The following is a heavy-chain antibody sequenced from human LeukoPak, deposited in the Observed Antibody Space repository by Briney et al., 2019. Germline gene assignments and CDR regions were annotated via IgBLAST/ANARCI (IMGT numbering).Heavy chain of an antibody. CDR3: AGIEVNSPRLDY. J-gene: IGHJ4*02. Sequence: SETLSLTCSVSGGSISITGYYWGWIRQPPGKGLEWIGSIYYTGSTYVNPSLKSRVSMSVDTSKNQFSLKLTSVTAPDTAVYYCAGIEVNSPRLDYWGQGTLVTVSS. V-gene: IGHV4-39*01. CDR2: IYYTGST. D-gene: IGHD4-11*01. CDR1: GGSISITGYY.